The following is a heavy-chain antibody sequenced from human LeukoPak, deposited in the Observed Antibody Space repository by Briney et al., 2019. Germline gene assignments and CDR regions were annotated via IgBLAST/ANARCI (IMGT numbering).Heavy chain of an antibody. D-gene: IGHD6-19*01. J-gene: IGHJ5*02. V-gene: IGHV3-74*01. CDR3: ARGETVGGLRNWFDP. Sequence: GGSLRLSCAASGLTFSSYWIHWVRQAPGKGLVWVSRINTDGSSTSYADSVKGRFTISRDNSKNMVYLQMNSLRVDDTAVYYCARGETVGGLRNWFDPWGQGTLVTVSS. CDR2: INTDGSST. CDR1: GLTFSSYW.